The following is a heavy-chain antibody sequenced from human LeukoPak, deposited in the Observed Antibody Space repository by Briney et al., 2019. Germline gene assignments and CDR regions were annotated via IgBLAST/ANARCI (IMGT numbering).Heavy chain of an antibody. CDR3: ARDGDTAMVSSQNAFDI. Sequence: SETLSLTCTVSGVSISSSNSYWGWIRQPPGKGLEWIGSIYYSGNTYYNASLKSRVTISVDTSKNQFSLKLSSVTAADTAVYYCARDGDTAMVSSQNAFDIWGQGTMVTVSS. CDR2: IYYSGNT. CDR1: GVSISSSNSY. D-gene: IGHD5-18*01. J-gene: IGHJ3*02. V-gene: IGHV4-39*07.